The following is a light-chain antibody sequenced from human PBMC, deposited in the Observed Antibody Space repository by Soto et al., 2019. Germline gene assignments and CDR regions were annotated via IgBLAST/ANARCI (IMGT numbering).Light chain of an antibody. CDR1: QNINTW. CDR3: QQYETYSWT. CDR2: RAS. J-gene: IGKJ1*01. V-gene: IGKV1-5*03. Sequence: DLQMTQSPSTLSASVGDRVTITCRASQNINTWLAWYQQKPGKGPTLLIYRASRLESGVPSRFSGSGSGTEFALTISSLQPADFATYYCQQYETYSWTFAQGPKV.